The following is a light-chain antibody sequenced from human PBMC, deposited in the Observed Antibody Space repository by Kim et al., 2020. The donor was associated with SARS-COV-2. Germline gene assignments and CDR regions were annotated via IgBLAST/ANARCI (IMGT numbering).Light chain of an antibody. J-gene: IGLJ1*01. CDR3: NSRDSSGNLYV. Sequence: SSELTQDPAVSVALGQTVSFTCQGHSLRTYYAGWYQQKPGQAPVLVIYGKNNRPSGIPDRFSGSSSGDTASLTITGAQAEDEADYYCNSRDSSGNLYVFG. CDR1: SLRTYY. CDR2: GKN. V-gene: IGLV3-19*01.